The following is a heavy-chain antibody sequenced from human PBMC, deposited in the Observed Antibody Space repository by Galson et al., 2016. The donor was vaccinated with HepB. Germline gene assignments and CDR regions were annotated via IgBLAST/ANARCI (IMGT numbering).Heavy chain of an antibody. CDR2: ISAYNGNK. V-gene: IGHV1-18*01. D-gene: IGHD3-9*01. Sequence: SVKVSCKASGYTFNSYGITWVRQAPGQGLEWMGWISAYNGNKQYAQRFQGRVTMTTDTSTSTAYMELRSQRSDDTAVYFCANFDYDLLTGHYFDYWGQGTLVTVSS. CDR3: ANFDYDLLTGHYFDY. J-gene: IGHJ4*02. CDR1: GYTFNSYG.